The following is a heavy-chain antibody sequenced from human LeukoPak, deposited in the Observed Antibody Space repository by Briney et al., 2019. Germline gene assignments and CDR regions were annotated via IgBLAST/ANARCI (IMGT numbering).Heavy chain of an antibody. Sequence: PGGSLRLSCAASGFIFSSYSMNWVRQAPGKGLEWIAYISGTSRTIYYADSVKGRFTISRDNAKSSSYLQMNNLRDDDTAVYYCARDRYGGYERDYWGQGNLVTVSS. V-gene: IGHV3-48*02. CDR2: ISGTSRTI. J-gene: IGHJ4*02. CDR3: ARDRYGGYERDY. D-gene: IGHD5-12*01. CDR1: GFIFSSYS.